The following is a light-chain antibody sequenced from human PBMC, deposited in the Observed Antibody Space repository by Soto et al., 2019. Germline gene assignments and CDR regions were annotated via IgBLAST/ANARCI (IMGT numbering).Light chain of an antibody. Sequence: DIQMTQSPSSLSASVGDRVTITCRASQGISNYLAWYQQKPGKVPKLLIYAASTLQSGVPYRFSGRGSGTDFTLTISSLQPEDVATYYCQEYHSAPLTFGGGTKVEIK. CDR3: QEYHSAPLT. J-gene: IGKJ4*01. CDR1: QGISNY. CDR2: AAS. V-gene: IGKV1-27*01.